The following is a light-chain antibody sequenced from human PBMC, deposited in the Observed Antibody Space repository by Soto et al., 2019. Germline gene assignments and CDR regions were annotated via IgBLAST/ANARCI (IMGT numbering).Light chain of an antibody. J-gene: IGKJ4*01. CDR3: QQQNSYPLT. V-gene: IGKV1-9*01. CDR1: QGISSY. Sequence: DIQLTQSPSFLSASVGERVTISCRASQGISSYLAWYQQKPGKAPMLLIYAVSNLQTGVPSRFSVSRSGTELPLNICSLQTEDFETYYCQQQNSYPLTFGGGTKVEIK. CDR2: AVS.